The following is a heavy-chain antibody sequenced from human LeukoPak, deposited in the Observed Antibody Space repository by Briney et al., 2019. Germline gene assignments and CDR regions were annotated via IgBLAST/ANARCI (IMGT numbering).Heavy chain of an antibody. D-gene: IGHD6-19*01. V-gene: IGHV3-23*01. J-gene: IGHJ5*02. CDR3: AREGWQVPDWFDP. CDR2: ISASGDST. CDR1: GFTFRISA. Sequence: GGSLRLSCAASGFTFRISAMTWVRQAPGKGLEWVSSISASGDSTYYAGSVKGRFTISRDNSKNTLYLQMSGLRAEDSAVYHCAREGWQVPDWFDPWGQGTLSPSPQ.